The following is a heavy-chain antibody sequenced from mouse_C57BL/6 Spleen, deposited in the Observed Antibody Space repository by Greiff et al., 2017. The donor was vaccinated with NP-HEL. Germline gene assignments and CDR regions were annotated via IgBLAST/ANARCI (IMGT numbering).Heavy chain of an antibody. CDR1: GFTFSDYY. CDR2: INYDGSST. V-gene: IGHV5-16*01. D-gene: IGHD2-10*01. CDR3: ARGLLPFDY. J-gene: IGHJ2*01. Sequence: DVKLVESEGGLVQPGSSMKLSCTASGFTFSDYYMAWVRQVPEKGLEWVANINYDGSSTYYLDSLKSRFIISRDNAKNILYLQMSSLKSEDTATYYCARGLLPFDYWGQGTTLTVSS.